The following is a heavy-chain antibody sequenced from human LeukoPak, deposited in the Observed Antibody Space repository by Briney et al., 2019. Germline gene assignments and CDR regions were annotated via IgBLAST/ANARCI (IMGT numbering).Heavy chain of an antibody. CDR3: ARAFGYYYGSGTYYRYFDY. V-gene: IGHV3-7*04. CDR1: GFTFSSYW. D-gene: IGHD3-10*01. J-gene: IGHJ4*02. CDR2: IRQDGGEK. Sequence: GGSLRLSCAVSGFTFSSYWMNWVRQAPGKGLDWVASIRQDGGEKSYVDSVKGRFTISRDNTRNSLYLQMSSLRAEDTAVYYCARAFGYYYGSGTYYRYFDYWGQGTLVTVSS.